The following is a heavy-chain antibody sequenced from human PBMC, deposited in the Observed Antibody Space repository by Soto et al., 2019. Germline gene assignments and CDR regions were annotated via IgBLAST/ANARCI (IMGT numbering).Heavy chain of an antibody. V-gene: IGHV3-23*01. CDR1: GFTFSSYA. CDR3: AKRGDDFRSGYYYYFDY. J-gene: IGHJ4*02. CDR2: ISGSGGST. D-gene: IGHD3-3*01. Sequence: GGSLRLSCAASGFTFSSYAMSWVRQAPGKGLEWVSAISGSGGSTYYADSVKGRFTISRDNSKNTLYLQMNSLRVEDTAVYYCAKRGDDFRSGYYYYFDYWGLGALVTVSS.